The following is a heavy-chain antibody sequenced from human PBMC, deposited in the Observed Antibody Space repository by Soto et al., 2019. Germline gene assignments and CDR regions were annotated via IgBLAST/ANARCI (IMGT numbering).Heavy chain of an antibody. CDR3: ARDKQSVSSGWYLEYFDY. CDR1: GFTFSSYW. D-gene: IGHD6-19*01. CDR2: IKQDGSEK. J-gene: IGHJ4*02. V-gene: IGHV3-7*01. Sequence: VGSLRLSCAASGFTFSSYWMSWVRQAPGKGLEWVANIKQDGSEKYYVDSVKGRFTISRDNAKNSLYLQMNSLRAEDTAVYYCARDKQSVSSGWYLEYFDYWGQGTLVTVSS.